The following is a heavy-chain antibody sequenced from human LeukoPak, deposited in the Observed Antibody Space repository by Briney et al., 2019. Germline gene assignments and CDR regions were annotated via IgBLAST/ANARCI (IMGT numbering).Heavy chain of an antibody. CDR1: GYTFTGYY. Sequence: VASVKVSCKASGYTFTGYYMHWVRQAPGQGLEWMGRINPNSGGTNYAQKFQGRVTMTRDTPISTAYMELSRLRSDDTAVYYCARGGYDFVYYYYGMDVWGQGTTVTVSS. J-gene: IGHJ6*02. CDR2: INPNSGGT. CDR3: ARGGYDFVYYYYGMDV. V-gene: IGHV1-2*06. D-gene: IGHD3-3*01.